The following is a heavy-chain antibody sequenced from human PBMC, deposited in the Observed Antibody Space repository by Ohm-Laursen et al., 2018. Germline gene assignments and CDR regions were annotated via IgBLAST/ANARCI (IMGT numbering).Heavy chain of an antibody. CDR1: GFTFSSYA. Sequence: QTLSLTCAASGFTFSSYAMSWVRQAPGKGLEWIGEINQRGSTKYNPSLKRRVTLSADSSNSQFSLRLPSVTAADTATYYCARGSGFFKLDVWGQGTTVTVSS. J-gene: IGHJ6*02. CDR2: INQRGST. V-gene: IGHV4-34*01. D-gene: IGHD6-19*01. CDR3: ARGSGFFKLDV.